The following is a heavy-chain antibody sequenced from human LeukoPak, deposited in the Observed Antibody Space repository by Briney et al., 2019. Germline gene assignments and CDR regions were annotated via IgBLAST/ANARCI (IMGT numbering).Heavy chain of an antibody. CDR1: GGSFSGYY. CDR2: INHSGST. V-gene: IGHV4-34*01. J-gene: IGHJ4*02. D-gene: IGHD3-22*01. Sequence: PSETLSLTCAVYGGSFSGYYWSWIRQPPGEGLEWIGEINHSGSTNYNPSLKGRVTISVDTSKNQFSLKLSSVTAADTAVYYCAREPTYYYDSSGSDYWGQGTLVTVSS. CDR3: AREPTYYYDSSGSDY.